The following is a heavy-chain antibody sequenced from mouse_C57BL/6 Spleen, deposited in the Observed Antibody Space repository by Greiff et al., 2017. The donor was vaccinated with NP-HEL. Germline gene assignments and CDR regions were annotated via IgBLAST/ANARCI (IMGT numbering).Heavy chain of an antibody. D-gene: IGHD1-1*01. CDR2: ISSGSSTI. J-gene: IGHJ3*01. Sequence: DVKLVESGGGLVKPGGSLKLSCAASGFTFSDYGMHWVRQAPEKGLEWVAYISSGSSTIYYADTVKGRFTISRDNAKNTLFLQMTSLRSEDTAMYYCARSSVVKSPFAYWGQGTLVTVSA. V-gene: IGHV5-17*01. CDR1: GFTFSDYG. CDR3: ARSSVVKSPFAY.